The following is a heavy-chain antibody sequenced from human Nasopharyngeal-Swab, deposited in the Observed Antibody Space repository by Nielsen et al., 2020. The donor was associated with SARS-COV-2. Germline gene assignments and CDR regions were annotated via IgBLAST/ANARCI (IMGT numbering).Heavy chain of an antibody. Sequence: GGLLRLPWAASGFTFSSYGMHWVRQAPGKGLEWVAVISYDGSNKYYADSVKGRFTISRDNSKNTLYLQMNSLRAEDTAVYYCAKDWGYKSDYYYYMDVWGKGTTVTVSS. J-gene: IGHJ6*03. D-gene: IGHD5-18*01. CDR2: ISYDGSNK. V-gene: IGHV3-30*18. CDR1: GFTFSSYG. CDR3: AKDWGYKSDYYYYMDV.